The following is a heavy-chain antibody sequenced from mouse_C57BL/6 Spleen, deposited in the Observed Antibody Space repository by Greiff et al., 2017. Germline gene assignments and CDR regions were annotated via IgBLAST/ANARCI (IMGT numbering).Heavy chain of an antibody. Sequence: QVQLKESGPGLVAPSQSLSITCTVSGFSLTSYGVSWVRQPPGKGLEWLGVIWGDRSTNYHTALISRMSISTDNSKCHVFLKPNSLHTYDTATDYCAKPEGGNYGYCDVWGTGTTVTVAS. D-gene: IGHD2-1*01. CDR2: IWGDRST. CDR1: GFSLTSYG. CDR3: AKPEGGNYGYCDV. J-gene: IGHJ1*03. V-gene: IGHV2-3*01.